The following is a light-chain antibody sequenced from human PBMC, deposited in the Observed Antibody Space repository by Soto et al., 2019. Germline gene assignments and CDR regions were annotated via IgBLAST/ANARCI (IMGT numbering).Light chain of an antibody. CDR1: QSVSSNY. CDR3: QQYGSSPPMCT. Sequence: EIVLTQSPGTLSLSPGEGATVSCRASQSVSSNYLAWYQQKPGQAPRLLIYAASSRATGIPDRFTGGGSGTDFTLTISRLETEDFAVYYCQQYGSSPPMCTFGQGTKLEI. V-gene: IGKV3-20*01. CDR2: AAS. J-gene: IGKJ2*02.